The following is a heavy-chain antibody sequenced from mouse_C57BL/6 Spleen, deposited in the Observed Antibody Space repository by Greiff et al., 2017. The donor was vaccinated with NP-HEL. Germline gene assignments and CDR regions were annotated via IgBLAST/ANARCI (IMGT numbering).Heavy chain of an antibody. J-gene: IGHJ2*01. CDR2: IYPGNSDT. D-gene: IGHD1-1*01. CDR1: GYTFTSYW. Sequence: VQLQQSGTVLARPGASVKMSCKTSGYTFTSYWMHWVKQRPGQGLEWIGAIYPGNSDTSYNQKFKGKAKLTAVTSASTAYMELSSLTNEDSAVYYSTGSTVVAQRNFDYWGQGTTLTVSS. V-gene: IGHV1-5*01. CDR3: TGSTVVAQRNFDY.